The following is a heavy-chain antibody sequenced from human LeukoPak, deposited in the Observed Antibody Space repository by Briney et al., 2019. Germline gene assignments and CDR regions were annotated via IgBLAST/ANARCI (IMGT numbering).Heavy chain of an antibody. V-gene: IGHV3-21*01. J-gene: IGHJ3*02. CDR2: ISSSRSYI. CDR3: ARLPYYYDSSGYYYVFAFDI. D-gene: IGHD3-22*01. Sequence: GGSLRLSCVASGFTFSNYDMNWVRQAPGKGLEWVSFISSSRSYIYYADSVKGRFTNSRDNAKNSLYLQMNSLRAEDTAVYYCARLPYYYDSSGYYYVFAFDIWGQGTMVTVSS. CDR1: GFTFSNYD.